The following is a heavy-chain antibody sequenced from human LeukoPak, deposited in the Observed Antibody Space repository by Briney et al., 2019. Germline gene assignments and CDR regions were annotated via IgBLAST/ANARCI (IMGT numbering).Heavy chain of an antibody. CDR3: ARHGAYCGGDCTYGGFDY. V-gene: IGHV4-34*01. CDR2: INHSGST. D-gene: IGHD2-21*01. Sequence: SETLSLTCAVYGGSFSGYYRSWIRQPPGKGLGWIGEINHSGSTNYNPSLKSRVTISVDTSKNQFSLKLSSVTAADTAVYYCARHGAYCGGDCTYGGFDYWGQGTLVTVSS. CDR1: GGSFSGYY. J-gene: IGHJ4*02.